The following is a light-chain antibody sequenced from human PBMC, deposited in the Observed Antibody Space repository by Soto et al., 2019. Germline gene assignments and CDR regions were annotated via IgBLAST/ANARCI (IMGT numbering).Light chain of an antibody. J-gene: IGKJ2*01. CDR1: QSIDTW. CDR2: QAS. CDR3: QQYNTYSYT. V-gene: IGKV1-5*03. Sequence: DIQMTQSPSTLSASVGDRVTITCRASQSIDTWLAWYQHKPGKAPKLLIYQASLLESGVPSRFSGSGSGTRFTLTISSLQPDDFATYYCQQYNTYSYTFGRGSKLEIK.